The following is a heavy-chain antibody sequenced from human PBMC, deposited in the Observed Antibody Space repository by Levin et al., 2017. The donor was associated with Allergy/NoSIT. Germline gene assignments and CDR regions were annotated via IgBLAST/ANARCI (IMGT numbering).Heavy chain of an antibody. CDR2: LNNDGSAT. Sequence: GESLKISCAASGFALISHWMHWVRQAPGKGLVWVSRLNNDGSATEYADSVKGRFTISRDNAKNTMNLQMNSLRAEDTGVYYCARVMGGYGGGAFDIWGQGTMVTVSS. D-gene: IGHD4-23*01. J-gene: IGHJ3*02. CDR3: ARVMGGYGGGAFDI. V-gene: IGHV3-74*01. CDR1: GFALISHW.